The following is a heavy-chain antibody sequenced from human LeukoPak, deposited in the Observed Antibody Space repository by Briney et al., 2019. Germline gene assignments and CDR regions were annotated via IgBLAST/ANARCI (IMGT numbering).Heavy chain of an antibody. CDR2: IYSGGST. CDR3: ARALPSSLFAFDI. CDR1: GFTVSSNY. J-gene: IGHJ3*02. V-gene: IGHV3-53*01. Sequence: GGSLRLSCAASGFTVSSNYMSWVRQAPGKGLEWVSVIYSGGSTYYAGSVKGRFTISRDNSKNTLYLQMNSLRAEETAVYYCARALPSSLFAFDIWGQGTMVTVSS. D-gene: IGHD6-13*01.